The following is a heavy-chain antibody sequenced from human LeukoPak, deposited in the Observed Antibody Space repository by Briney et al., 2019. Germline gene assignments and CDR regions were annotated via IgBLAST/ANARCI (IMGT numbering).Heavy chain of an antibody. V-gene: IGHV4-4*07. CDR2: IYSSGNT. D-gene: IGHD3-10*01. CDR3: ARVTSGTFYYFDS. J-gene: IGHJ4*02. Sequence: SETLSLTCTVSGGSISSYHWSWISQPAGKGLEWIGRIYSSGNTNYSPSLKSRVTMSVDTSKNQFSLKLSSVTAADTALYYCARVTSGTFYYFDSWGRGTLVSVSS. CDR1: GGSISSYH.